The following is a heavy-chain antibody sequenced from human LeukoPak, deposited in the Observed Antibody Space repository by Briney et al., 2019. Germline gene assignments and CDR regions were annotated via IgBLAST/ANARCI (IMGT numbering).Heavy chain of an antibody. J-gene: IGHJ3*02. V-gene: IGHV1-46*01. CDR2: INPSGGST. CDR3: ARVISLRYDAFDI. CDR1: GYTFTSYY. Sequence: WASVKVSCKASGYTFTSYYMHWVRQAPGQGLEWMGIINPSGGSTSYAQKLQGRVTMTTDTSTSTAYMELRSLRSDDTAVYYCARVISLRYDAFDIWGQGTMVTVSS. D-gene: IGHD3-9*01.